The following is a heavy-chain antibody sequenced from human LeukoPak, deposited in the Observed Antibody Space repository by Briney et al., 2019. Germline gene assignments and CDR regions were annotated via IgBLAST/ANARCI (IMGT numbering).Heavy chain of an antibody. CDR1: GFTFTSYW. Sequence: PGGSLRLSCVASGFTFTSYWMSWVRQAPGKGLEWVANIKQDGSEKYCLDSLEGRFTISRDNAKNSVYLQINRLRAEDTAVYYCARRGTIAVPVFWFDPWGQGTLVIVSS. V-gene: IGHV3-7*01. CDR3: ARRGTIAVPVFWFDP. J-gene: IGHJ5*02. D-gene: IGHD6-19*01. CDR2: IKQDGSEK.